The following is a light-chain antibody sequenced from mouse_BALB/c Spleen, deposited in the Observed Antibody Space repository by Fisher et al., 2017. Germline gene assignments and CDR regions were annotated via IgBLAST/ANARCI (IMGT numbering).Light chain of an antibody. V-gene: IGKV1-117*01. CDR2: KVS. J-gene: IGKJ4*01. CDR1: QSIVHSNGNTY. CDR3: QQRSSYPFT. Sequence: VITQSPLSLPVSLGDQASISCRSSQSIVHSNGNTYLEWYLQKPGQSPKLLIYKVSNRFSGVPDRFSGSGSGTSYSLTISRMEAEDAATYYCQQRSSYPFTFGSGTKLEIK.